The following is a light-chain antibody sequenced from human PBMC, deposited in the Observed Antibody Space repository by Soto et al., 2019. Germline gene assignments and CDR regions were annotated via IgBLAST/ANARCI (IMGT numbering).Light chain of an antibody. CDR1: QTISSW. CDR3: QQYSNWPPIT. J-gene: IGKJ5*01. CDR2: KAS. V-gene: IGKV1-5*03. Sequence: DIQMTQSPSTLSGSVGDRVTITCRASQTISSWLAWYQQKPGKAPKLLIYKASNLKSGVPSRFSGSGSGTEFTLTISSLQSEDFAVYYCQQYSNWPPITFGQGTRLEIK.